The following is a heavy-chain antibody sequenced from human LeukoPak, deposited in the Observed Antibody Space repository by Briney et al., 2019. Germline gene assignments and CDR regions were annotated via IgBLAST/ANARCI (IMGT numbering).Heavy chain of an antibody. CDR1: GGSFSGYY. CDR3: ARGRGYSSGWYFDY. V-gene: IGHV4-34*01. CDR2: INHSGST. D-gene: IGHD6-19*01. J-gene: IGHJ4*02. Sequence: ASETLSLTCAVYGGSFSGYYWSWIRQPPGKGLEWIGEINHSGSTNYNPSLKSRVTISVDTSKNQFSLKLSSVTAADTAVYYCARGRGYSSGWYFDYWGQGTLVTVSS.